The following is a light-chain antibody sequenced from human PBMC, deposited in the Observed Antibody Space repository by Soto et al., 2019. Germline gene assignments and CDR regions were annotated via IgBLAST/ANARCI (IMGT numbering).Light chain of an antibody. CDR1: SSDIGGYTH. V-gene: IGLV2-8*01. Sequence: QSALTQPPSASGSPGQSVTISCTGTSSDIGGYTHVSWYQQHPGKAPKLMIYEVTQRPSGVPDRFSGSKSGNTASLTVSGLQAEDEADYYCSSYASTNSLLFGGGTQLTVL. J-gene: IGLJ2*01. CDR3: SSYASTNSLL. CDR2: EVT.